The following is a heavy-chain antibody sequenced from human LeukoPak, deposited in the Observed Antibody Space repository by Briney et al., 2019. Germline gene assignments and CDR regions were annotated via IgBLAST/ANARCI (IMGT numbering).Heavy chain of an antibody. CDR3: AKHAAGTSGAAFDY. J-gene: IGHJ4*02. V-gene: IGHV3-9*01. D-gene: IGHD6-13*01. CDR1: GFTFDDYA. Sequence: GGSLRLSCAASGFTFDDYAMHWVRQAPGKGLEWVSGISWNSGSIGYADSVKGRFTISRDNAKNSLYLQMNSLRAEDTALYYCAKHAAGTSGAAFDYWGQGTLVTVSS. CDR2: ISWNSGSI.